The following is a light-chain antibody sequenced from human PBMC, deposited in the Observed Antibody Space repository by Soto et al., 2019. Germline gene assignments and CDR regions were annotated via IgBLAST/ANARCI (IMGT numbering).Light chain of an antibody. CDR3: SSYTTTNTLAFV. CDR2: DVS. Sequence: QSVLTQPASVSGSPGQSITISCTGTSSDIGGYNYVSWYQQHPGKAPKLMIYDVSIRPSGVSNRFSGSKSGNTASLTISGLQAEDEADYYCSSYTTTNTLAFVFGTGTKLTVL. V-gene: IGLV2-14*01. J-gene: IGLJ1*01. CDR1: SSDIGGYNY.